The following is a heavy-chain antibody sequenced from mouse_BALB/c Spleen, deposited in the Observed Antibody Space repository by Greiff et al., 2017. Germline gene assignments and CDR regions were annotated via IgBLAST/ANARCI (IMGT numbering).Heavy chain of an antibody. J-gene: IGHJ4*01. V-gene: IGHV8-12*01. CDR1: GFSLSTSGMG. CDR3: ARSYYAMDY. CDR2: IYWDDDK. Sequence: QVTLKECGPGILQPSQTLSLTCSFSGFSLSTSGMGVSWIRQPSGKGLEWLAHIYWDDDKRYNPSLKSRLTISKDTSRNQVFLKITSVDTADTATYYCARSYYAMDYWGQGTSVTVSS.